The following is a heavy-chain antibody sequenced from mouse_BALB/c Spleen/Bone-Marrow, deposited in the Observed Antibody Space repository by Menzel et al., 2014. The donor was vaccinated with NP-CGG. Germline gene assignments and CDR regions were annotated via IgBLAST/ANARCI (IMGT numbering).Heavy chain of an antibody. D-gene: IGHD2-3*01. J-gene: IGHJ1*01. CDR1: GVDFSRYW. CDR3: ASYDGYYYWYFDV. Sequence: AAGGVDFSRYWMSWVRQAPGKGLEWLGEINPDSSTIDYTPSLKDKFIISRDNAKNTLYLQMSKVRSEDTALYYCASYDGYYYWYFDVWGAGTTVTVSS. V-gene: IGHV4-1*02. CDR2: INPDSSTI.